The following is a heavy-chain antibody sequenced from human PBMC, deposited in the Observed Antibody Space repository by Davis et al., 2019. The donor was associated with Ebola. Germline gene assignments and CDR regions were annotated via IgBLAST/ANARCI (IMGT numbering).Heavy chain of an antibody. CDR1: GGTFSSYA. CDR2: IIPILGIA. V-gene: IGHV1-69*04. Sequence: SVKVSCKASGGTFSSYAISWVRQAPGQGLEWMGRIIPILGIANYAQKFQGRVTITADKSTSTAYMELSSLRSEDTAVYYCARAFLRDPTWFDPWGQGTLVTVSS. D-gene: IGHD5-12*01. CDR3: ARAFLRDPTWFDP. J-gene: IGHJ5*02.